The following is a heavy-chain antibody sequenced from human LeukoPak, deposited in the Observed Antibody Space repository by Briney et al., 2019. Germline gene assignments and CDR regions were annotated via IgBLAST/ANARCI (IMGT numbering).Heavy chain of an antibody. CDR2: INSGSSHI. D-gene: IGHD3-22*01. CDR3: ARGPTMKMDV. Sequence: GGSLRLSCAASGFTFDDYGMSWVRQAPGKGLEWVSSINSGSSHIYYADSVKGRFTISRDNAKNSLYLQMNSLRVEDTAVYYCARGPTMKMDVWGKGTTVTVSS. V-gene: IGHV3-21*01. CDR1: GFTFDDYG. J-gene: IGHJ6*04.